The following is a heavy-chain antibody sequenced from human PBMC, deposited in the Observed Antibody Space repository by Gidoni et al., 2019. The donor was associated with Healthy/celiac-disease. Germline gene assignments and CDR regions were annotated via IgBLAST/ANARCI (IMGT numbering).Heavy chain of an antibody. V-gene: IGHV4-4*07. CDR1: GGPISSYY. D-gene: IGHD3-22*01. CDR3: AREPRGTMIVVSGWFDP. CDR2: IYTSGST. Sequence: QVQLQESGPGLVKPSETLSPTCTVSGGPISSYYWSWIRQPAGKGLEWIGRIYTSGSTNYNPSLKSRVTMSVDTSKNQFSLKLSSVTAADTAVYYCAREPRGTMIVVSGWFDPWGQGTLVTVSS. J-gene: IGHJ5*02.